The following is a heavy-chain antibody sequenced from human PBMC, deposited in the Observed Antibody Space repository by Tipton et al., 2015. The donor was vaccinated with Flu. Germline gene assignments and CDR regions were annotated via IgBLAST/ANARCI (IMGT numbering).Heavy chain of an antibody. CDR3: VKYYDSRGSVFDS. V-gene: IGHV3-23*01. Sequence: GSLRLSCAASGFTFNNYAMSWIRQAPGKGLEWVSTIGIDGITYYADSVMGRYTISRDNRKNTLYVQMSSLRAEDTAVYYCVKYYDSRGSVFDSWGQGTLVTVSS. CDR2: IGIDGIT. J-gene: IGHJ4*02. CDR1: GFTFNNYA. D-gene: IGHD3-22*01.